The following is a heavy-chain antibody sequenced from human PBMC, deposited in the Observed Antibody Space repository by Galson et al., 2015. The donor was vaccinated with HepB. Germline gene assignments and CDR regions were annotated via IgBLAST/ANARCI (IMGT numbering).Heavy chain of an antibody. D-gene: IGHD6-19*01. Sequence: SLRLSCAASGFTFSNYAITWVRQAPGQGLEWVAAISVSGDSTYYADSVRGRFTISRDNSKNTLYLQMNGLTADDTAVYFCAKDAAAGSGSRYIPDCGPGTLVTVSS. J-gene: IGHJ1*01. CDR1: GFTFSNYA. CDR2: ISVSGDST. CDR3: AKDAAAGSGSRYIPD. V-gene: IGHV3-23*01.